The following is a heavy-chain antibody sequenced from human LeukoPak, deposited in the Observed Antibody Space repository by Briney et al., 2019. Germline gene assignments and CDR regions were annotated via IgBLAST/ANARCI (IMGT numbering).Heavy chain of an antibody. D-gene: IGHD3-22*01. CDR3: ASSAAWDYVSSGYTY. Sequence: ASVKASCKASGYTFTGYYMHWVRQAPGQGLEWMGWINPNSGGTNYAQKFQGRVTMTRDTSISTAYMELSRLRSDDTAVYYCASSAAWDYVSSGYTYWGQGALVTVSS. V-gene: IGHV1-2*02. CDR1: GYTFTGYY. J-gene: IGHJ4*02. CDR2: INPNSGGT.